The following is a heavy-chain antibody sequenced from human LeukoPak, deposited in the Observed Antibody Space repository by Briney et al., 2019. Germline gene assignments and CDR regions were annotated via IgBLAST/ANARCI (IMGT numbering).Heavy chain of an antibody. V-gene: IGHV3-7*03. J-gene: IGHJ4*02. Sequence: GGSLRLSCAASGFTFSSYWMSWVRQAPGKGLEWVANIKQDGSEKYYADSVKGRFTISRDSAKNFLYLQMNSLRAEDTALYYCARFRSPRGDYYFDYWGQGTLVTVSS. D-gene: IGHD3-16*01. CDR2: IKQDGSEK. CDR3: ARFRSPRGDYYFDY. CDR1: GFTFSSYW.